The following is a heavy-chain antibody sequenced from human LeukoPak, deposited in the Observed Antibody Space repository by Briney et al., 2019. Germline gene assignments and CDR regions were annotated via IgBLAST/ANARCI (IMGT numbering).Heavy chain of an antibody. V-gene: IGHV1-18*01. CDR3: ATDSSGNDGFDF. D-gene: IGHD1-14*01. J-gene: IGHJ3*01. CDR1: GYTFTSYG. Sequence: ASVKVSCKASGYTFTSYGISWVRQAPGQGLEWMGWISAYNGNTNYAQKLQGRVTMTADTSTNTVYMELSSLRSEDTAVYYCATDSSGNDGFDFWGPGTMVTVSS. CDR2: ISAYNGNT.